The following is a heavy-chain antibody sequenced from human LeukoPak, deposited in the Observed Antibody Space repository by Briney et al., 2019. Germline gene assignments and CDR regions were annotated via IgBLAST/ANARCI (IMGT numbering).Heavy chain of an antibody. V-gene: IGHV3-21*01. J-gene: IGHJ5*01. D-gene: IGHD4-23*01. CDR1: GFVFSTHS. CDR2: ISSSGDI. Sequence: KTGGSLRLSCAASGFVFSTHSMNWLRHAPGKGLEWVSWISSSGDIYYAESVRGRFTICRDDAKNSLYLQMNNVRDEDTAVYYCVRDAEGGNSWFESWGQGTLVTVSS. CDR3: VRDAEGGNSWFES.